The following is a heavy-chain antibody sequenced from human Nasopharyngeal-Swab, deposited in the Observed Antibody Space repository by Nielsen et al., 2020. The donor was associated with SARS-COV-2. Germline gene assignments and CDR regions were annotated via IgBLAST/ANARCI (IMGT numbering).Heavy chain of an antibody. Sequence: SETLSLTCNVSGGSIGGDNYYWGWIRQPPGKGLEWIVYIYYTGDTYYNPSLKSRLTMSVDTSTKQFSLRLSSVTAADTAIYYCARRGGFSGSYGMDVWGQGTTVTVSS. CDR1: GGSIGGDNYY. CDR3: ARRGGFSGSYGMDV. CDR2: IYYTGDT. J-gene: IGHJ6*02. V-gene: IGHV4-39*01. D-gene: IGHD5-12*01.